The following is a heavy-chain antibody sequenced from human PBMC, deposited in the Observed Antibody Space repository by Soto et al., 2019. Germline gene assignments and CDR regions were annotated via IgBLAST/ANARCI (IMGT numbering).Heavy chain of an antibody. CDR3: ARERYDTSYYYVGADY. V-gene: IGHV1-18*01. D-gene: IGHD3-22*01. J-gene: IGHJ4*02. CDR1: GYTFTSYG. CDR2: ISGPNGNT. Sequence: QVQLVQSGAEVKKPGASVKVSCKASGYTFTSYGFSWVRQAPGQGLEWLGCISGPNGNTDYAQKFQGRVTVTTDTSTTTAYMELRSLRSDDTAVYYCARERYDTSYYYVGADYWGQGTLVTVSS.